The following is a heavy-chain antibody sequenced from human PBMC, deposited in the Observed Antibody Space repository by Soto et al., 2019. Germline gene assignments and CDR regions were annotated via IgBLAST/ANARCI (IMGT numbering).Heavy chain of an antibody. D-gene: IGHD5-18*01. CDR2: IYSSGST. V-gene: IGHV4-61*01. J-gene: IGHJ4*02. CDR3: ARDIRGYSRAFDY. CDR1: GDSVSSDNCY. Sequence: SETLSLTCTVSGDSVSSDNCYWTWIRQPPGKGLEWIGYIYSSGSTNYNPSLKSRVTISVDTSRNQFSLKLTSVTAADTAVYYCARDIRGYSRAFDYWGQGTLVTVSS.